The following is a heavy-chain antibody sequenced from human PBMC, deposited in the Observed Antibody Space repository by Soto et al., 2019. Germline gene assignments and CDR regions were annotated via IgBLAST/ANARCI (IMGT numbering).Heavy chain of an antibody. CDR3: ARDYSNFYYYYGMDV. Sequence: QVQLVESGGGVVQPGRSLRLSCAASGFTFSSYAMHWVRQAPGKGLEWVAVISYDGSNKYYADSVKGRFTISRDNSTXTLYLQMNSLRAEDTAVYYCARDYSNFYYYYGMDVWGQGTTVTVSS. V-gene: IGHV3-30-3*01. J-gene: IGHJ6*02. D-gene: IGHD4-4*01. CDR1: GFTFSSYA. CDR2: ISYDGSNK.